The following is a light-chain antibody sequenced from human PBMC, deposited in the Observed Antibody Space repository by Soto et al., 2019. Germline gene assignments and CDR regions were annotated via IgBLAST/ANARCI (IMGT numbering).Light chain of an antibody. Sequence: QSALTQPPCASGSPGQSVTISCTGTSSDVGGYNYVSWYQQHPGKAPQLMISEVSKRPSGVPDRFSGSKSGNTASLTVSGLQAEDEADYYCSSFAGNNNLVFGGGTKLTVL. CDR3: SSFAGNNNLV. J-gene: IGLJ2*01. V-gene: IGLV2-8*01. CDR1: SSDVGGYNY. CDR2: EVS.